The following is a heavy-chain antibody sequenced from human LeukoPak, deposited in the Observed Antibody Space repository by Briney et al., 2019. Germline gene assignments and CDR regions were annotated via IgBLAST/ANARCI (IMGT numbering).Heavy chain of an antibody. CDR1: GYTFTSCY. CDR3: ARFRYYDSSGSYAFDI. Sequence: GASVKVSCKASGYTFTSCYMHWVRQAPGQGLEWMGIINPSGGSTSYAQKFQGRVTMTRDTSTSTVYMELSSLRSEDTAVYYCARFRYYDSSGSYAFDIWGQGTMVTVSS. CDR2: INPSGGST. V-gene: IGHV1-46*01. D-gene: IGHD3-22*01. J-gene: IGHJ3*02.